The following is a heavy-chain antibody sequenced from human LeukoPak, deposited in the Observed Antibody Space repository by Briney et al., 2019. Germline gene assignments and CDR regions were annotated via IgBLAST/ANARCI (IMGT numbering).Heavy chain of an antibody. CDR2: INTNNGAT. CDR1: GYTFTDYH. D-gene: IGHD2-21*02. CDR3: ARVLIPTLVTSNFDY. J-gene: IGHJ4*02. V-gene: IGHV1-2*02. Sequence: ASVKVSCRASGYTFTDYHLYWVRQAPGQGLEWMGWINTNNGATHYAQKFQGRVTLTRDTSIGTAYMDLSRLTSDDTAVYYCARVLIPTLVTSNFDYWGQGTLVTVSS.